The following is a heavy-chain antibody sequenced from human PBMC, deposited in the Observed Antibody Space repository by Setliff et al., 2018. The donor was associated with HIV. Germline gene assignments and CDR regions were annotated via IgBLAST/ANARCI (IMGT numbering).Heavy chain of an antibody. V-gene: IGHV4-34*01. J-gene: IGHJ3*02. CDR3: ARTLWFEESASYDAFDI. CDR2: IRPSGGT. Sequence: SETLSLTCAAYGGSFSDYFWTWIRQPPGKGLGWIGKIRPSGGTNYNPSLKSRVTISVDSSKNQFSLKLSSVTAADTAVYFCARTLWFEESASYDAFDIWGQGTMVTVSS. D-gene: IGHD3-10*01. CDR1: GGSFSDYF.